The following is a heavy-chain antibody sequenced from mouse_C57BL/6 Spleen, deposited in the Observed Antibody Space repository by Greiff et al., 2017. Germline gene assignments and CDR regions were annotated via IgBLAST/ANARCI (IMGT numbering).Heavy chain of an antibody. CDR3: ASRDGYAFAY. V-gene: IGHV1-42*01. D-gene: IGHD2-2*01. J-gene: IGHJ3*01. CDR2: INPSTGGT. CDR1: GYAFSSYW. Sequence: VQLKESGAELVKPGASVKISCKASGYAFSSYWMNWVKQRPGKGLEWIGEINPSTGGTTYNQKFKAKATLTVDKSSSTAYMQLKSLTSEDSAVYYCASRDGYAFAYWGQGTLVTVSA.